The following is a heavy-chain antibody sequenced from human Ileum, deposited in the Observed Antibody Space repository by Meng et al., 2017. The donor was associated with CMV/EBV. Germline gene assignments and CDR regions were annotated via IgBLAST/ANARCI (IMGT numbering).Heavy chain of an antibody. V-gene: IGHV3-23*01. Sequence: GGSLRLSCVASGLTFSDYVMAWVRQAPGKGLEWVSGISGRDSSTYYADSVKGRFTISRDNSKNTMYLQMNSLRAEDTAVFYCAKDLLNFYAMYVWGQGTTVTVSS. J-gene: IGHJ6*02. CDR1: GLTFSDYV. CDR2: ISGRDSST. CDR3: AKDLLNFYAMYV.